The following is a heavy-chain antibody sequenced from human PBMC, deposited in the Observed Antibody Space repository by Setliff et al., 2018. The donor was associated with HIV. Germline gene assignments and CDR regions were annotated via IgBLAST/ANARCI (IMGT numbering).Heavy chain of an antibody. CDR2: ISSSSGTI. D-gene: IGHD6-13*01. V-gene: IGHV3-48*01. Sequence: GGSLRLSCAASGFTFGDYSVNWARQAPGKGLEWVSYISSSSGTIYYADSVKGRFTISRDNAKMYLHMNSLRAEDTAVYYCARDRRGSSRFYFDYWGQGTLVTVSS. CDR1: GFTFGDYS. J-gene: IGHJ4*02. CDR3: ARDRRGSSRFYFDY.